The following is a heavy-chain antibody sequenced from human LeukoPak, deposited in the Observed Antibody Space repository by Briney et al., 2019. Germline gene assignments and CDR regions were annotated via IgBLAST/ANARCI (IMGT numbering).Heavy chain of an antibody. V-gene: IGHV1-69*05. CDR1: GYTFTSYG. J-gene: IGHJ4*02. CDR2: IIPIFGTA. Sequence: SVKVSCKASGYTFTSYGISWVRQAPGQGLEWMGRIIPIFGTANYAQKFQGRVTITTDESTSTAYMELSSLRSEDTAVYYCARDQCSGGSCYPYYFDYWGQGTLVTVSS. CDR3: ARDQCSGGSCYPYYFDY. D-gene: IGHD2-15*01.